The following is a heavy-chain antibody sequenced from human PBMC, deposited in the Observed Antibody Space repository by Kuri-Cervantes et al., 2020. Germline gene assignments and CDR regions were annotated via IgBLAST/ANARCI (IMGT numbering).Heavy chain of an antibody. J-gene: IGHJ3*02. Sequence: LRLSCAVSGGSISSGGYSWSWIRQPPGKGLEWIGYIYHSGSTYYNPSLKSRVTISVDRSKNQFSLKLSSVTAADTAVYYCAREKTYGDYPLGAFDIWGQGTMVTVSS. CDR1: GGSISSGGYS. CDR2: IYHSGST. V-gene: IGHV4-30-2*01. D-gene: IGHD4-17*01. CDR3: AREKTYGDYPLGAFDI.